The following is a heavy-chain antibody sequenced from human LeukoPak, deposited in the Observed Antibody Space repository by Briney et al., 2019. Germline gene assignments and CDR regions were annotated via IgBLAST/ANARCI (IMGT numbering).Heavy chain of an antibody. CDR1: GFTFSSYS. Sequence: GRSLRLSCAASGFTFSSYSMNWVRQAPGKGLEWVSSISSSSSYIYYADSVKGRFTISRDNAKNSLYLQMNSLRAEDTAVYYCARPLLPYSYGYHYFDYWGQGTLVTVSS. V-gene: IGHV3-21*01. D-gene: IGHD5-18*01. CDR3: ARPLLPYSYGYHYFDY. J-gene: IGHJ4*02. CDR2: ISSSSSYI.